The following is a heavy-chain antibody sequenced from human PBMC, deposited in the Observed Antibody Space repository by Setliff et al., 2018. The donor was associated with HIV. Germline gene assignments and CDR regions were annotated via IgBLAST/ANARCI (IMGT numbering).Heavy chain of an antibody. D-gene: IGHD2-15*01. J-gene: IGHJ6*03. CDR1: GVSIVSGGFY. Sequence: PSETLSLPCSVSGVSIVSGGFYFSWIRQHPGKGLEWLGTVYYTGKTYYNPSLQSRLTMSADTSKNQLYLKMNSVTAADTAVYFCARGFCSGGFCHPNFYHYMDVWGKGTTVTVSS. CDR2: VYYTGKT. CDR3: ARGFCSGGFCHPNFYHYMDV. V-gene: IGHV4-31*03.